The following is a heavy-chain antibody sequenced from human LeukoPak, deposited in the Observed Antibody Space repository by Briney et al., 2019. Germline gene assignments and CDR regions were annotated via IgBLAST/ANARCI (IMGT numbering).Heavy chain of an antibody. CDR3: ARSSYYTIAAAGHFDY. J-gene: IGHJ4*02. Sequence: SETLSLTCTVSGGSISRYYWSWIRQPPAKGLEWIGYIYYSGSTNYNPSLKSRVTISVDTSRNQFSLKLSSVTAADTAVYYCARSSYYTIAAAGHFDYWGQGTLVTVSS. CDR2: IYYSGST. CDR1: GGSISRYY. V-gene: IGHV4-59*08. D-gene: IGHD6-13*01.